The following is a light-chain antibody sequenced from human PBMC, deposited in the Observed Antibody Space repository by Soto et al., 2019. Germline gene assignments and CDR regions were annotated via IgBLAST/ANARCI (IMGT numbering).Light chain of an antibody. CDR2: EVS. J-gene: IGLJ1*01. Sequence: QSALTQPPSASGSPGQSVTNSCTGTSSDVGAYKYVSWYQQYPGKAPKVIIYEVSKRPSGVPDRFSGSKSDNTASLTVSGLQAEDEADYYCSSYAGSNSYVFGTGTKLTVL. V-gene: IGLV2-8*01. CDR1: SSDVGAYKY. CDR3: SSYAGSNSYV.